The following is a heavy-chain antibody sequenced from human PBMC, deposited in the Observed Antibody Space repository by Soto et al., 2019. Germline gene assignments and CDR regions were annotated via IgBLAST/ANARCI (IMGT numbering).Heavy chain of an antibody. Sequence: GGSLRLSCTASGFTFSTYSITWVRQAPGKGLEWVSFIRGSGASRYYAESVKGRFTISRDNAKNTLYLQMDSLRDEDTAVYYCARDRYYDTSGYYGRDVFDVWGQGTMVTVSS. CDR1: GFTFSTYS. CDR3: ARDRYYDTSGYYGRDVFDV. D-gene: IGHD3-22*01. CDR2: IRGSGASR. V-gene: IGHV3-48*02. J-gene: IGHJ3*01.